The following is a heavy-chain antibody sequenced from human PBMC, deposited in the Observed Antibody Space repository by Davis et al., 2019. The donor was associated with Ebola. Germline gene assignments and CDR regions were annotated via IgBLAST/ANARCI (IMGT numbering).Heavy chain of an antibody. CDR1: GFTFKNFA. CDR2: ISHSGGST. CDR3: AKDWPLTYHYYHYMDV. J-gene: IGHJ6*03. Sequence: GESLKISCAASGFTFKNFAMSWVRQAPGTGLEWVSTISHSGGSTYYADSVKGRFTISRDNSKTTLSLQMNGLRGGDTAVYYCAKDWPLTYHYYHYMDVWGKGTTVTVSS. V-gene: IGHV3-23*01.